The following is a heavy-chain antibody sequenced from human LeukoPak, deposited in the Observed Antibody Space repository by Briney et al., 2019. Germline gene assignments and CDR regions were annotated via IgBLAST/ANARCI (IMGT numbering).Heavy chain of an antibody. D-gene: IGHD1-26*01. CDR3: ARDRGVSYYNPKDLIFDY. Sequence: ASVKVSCKASGYTFTSYGISWVRQAPGQGLEGMGWISAYNANTNYAQKLQGRVTMTTDTSTSTAYMDLRSLRSDDTAVYYCARDRGVSYYNPKDLIFDYWGQGTLVTVSS. CDR1: GYTFTSYG. V-gene: IGHV1-18*01. J-gene: IGHJ4*02. CDR2: ISAYNANT.